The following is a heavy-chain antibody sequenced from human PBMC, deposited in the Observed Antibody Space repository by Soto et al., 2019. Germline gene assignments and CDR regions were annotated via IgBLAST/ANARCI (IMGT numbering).Heavy chain of an antibody. Sequence: PSETLSLTCTVSGGSISSSSYYWGWIRQPPGKGLEWIGSIYYSGSTYYNPSLKSRVTISVDTSKNQFSLKLSSVTAADTAVYYCARHFLRGVGANTRYYFDYWGQGTLVTVSS. D-gene: IGHD1-26*01. CDR1: GGSISSSSYY. V-gene: IGHV4-39*01. J-gene: IGHJ4*02. CDR2: IYYSGST. CDR3: ARHFLRGVGANTRYYFDY.